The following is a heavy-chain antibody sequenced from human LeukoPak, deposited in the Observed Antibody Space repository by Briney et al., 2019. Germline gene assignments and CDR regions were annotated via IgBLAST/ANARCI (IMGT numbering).Heavy chain of an antibody. CDR2: ITSTSSYI. V-gene: IGHV3-21*01. CDR3: AELGITMIGGV. CDR1: GFTFSNYN. D-gene: IGHD3-10*02. Sequence: GGSLRLSCAASGFTFSNYNMNWVRQAPGKGLEWVSSITSTSSYIYYADSVKGRFTISRDNAKNSLYLQMDSLRAEDTAVYYCAELGITMIGGVWGKGTTVTISS. J-gene: IGHJ6*04.